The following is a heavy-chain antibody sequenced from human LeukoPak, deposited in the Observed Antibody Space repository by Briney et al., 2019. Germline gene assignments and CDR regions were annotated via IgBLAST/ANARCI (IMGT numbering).Heavy chain of an antibody. CDR2: INHSGST. V-gene: IGHV4-34*01. CDR3: ALRGYSGYGEKAFDI. Sequence: KPSETLSLTCAVYGGSFSGYYWSWIRQPPGKGLEWIGEINHSGSTNYNPSLKSRVTISVDTSKNQFSLKLSSVTAADTAVYYCALRGYSGYGEKAFDIWGQGTMVTVSS. CDR1: GGSFSGYY. D-gene: IGHD5-12*01. J-gene: IGHJ3*02.